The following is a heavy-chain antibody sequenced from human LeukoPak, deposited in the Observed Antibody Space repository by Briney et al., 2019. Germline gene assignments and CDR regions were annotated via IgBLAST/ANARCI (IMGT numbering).Heavy chain of an antibody. V-gene: IGHV4-39*01. CDR2: IYCSGST. J-gene: IGHJ4*02. CDR3: ARLRFSKGTDVDY. D-gene: IGHD2-8*02. CDR1: GGSISSSSYY. Sequence: SETLSLTCTVSGGSISSSSYYWGWIRQPPGKGLEWIGSIYCSGSTYYNPSLKSRVTISVDTSKNQFSLKLSSVTAADTAVYYCARLRFSKGTDVDYWGQGTLVTVSS.